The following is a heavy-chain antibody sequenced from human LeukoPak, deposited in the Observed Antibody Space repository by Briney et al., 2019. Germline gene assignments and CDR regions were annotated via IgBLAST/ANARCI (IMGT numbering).Heavy chain of an antibody. D-gene: IGHD2-21*02. Sequence: ASVKVSCKASGYTFTSYGISWVRQAPGQGLEWMGWISAYNGNTNYAQKLQGRVTMTTDTSTSTAYMELRSLRSDDTAVYYCARDNDYCGGDCYSRSYWYFDLWGRGTLVTVSS. V-gene: IGHV1-18*01. CDR3: ARDNDYCGGDCYSRSYWYFDL. CDR1: GYTFTSYG. CDR2: ISAYNGNT. J-gene: IGHJ2*01.